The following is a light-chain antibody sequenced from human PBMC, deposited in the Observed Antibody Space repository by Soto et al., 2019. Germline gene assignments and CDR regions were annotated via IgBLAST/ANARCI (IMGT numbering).Light chain of an antibody. CDR2: PAS. Sequence: DIQMTQSPSSVAASVGDRVTITCRASQGISTWLAWYQQKPGKAPKSLIYPASTLHSGVPSRFSGSGSGTDFTLTINSLQHEDVANYYCQQGYSFPLSFGGGTKVEIK. CDR1: QGISTW. CDR3: QQGYSFPLS. V-gene: IGKV1-12*01. J-gene: IGKJ4*01.